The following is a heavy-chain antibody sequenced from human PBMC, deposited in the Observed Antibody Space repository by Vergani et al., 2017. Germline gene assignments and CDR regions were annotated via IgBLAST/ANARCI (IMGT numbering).Heavy chain of an antibody. J-gene: IGHJ4*02. CDR1: GFTFSSYS. CDR3: ARGWYCSSTSCFGDY. Sequence: EVQLVESGGGLVKPGGSLRLSCAASGFTFSSYSMNWVRQAPGKGLEWVSSISSSSSYIYYADSVKGRFTISRDNAKNSLYLQMNSLRAEDTAVYYCARGWYCSSTSCFGDYWGQGTLVTVSS. D-gene: IGHD2-2*01. CDR2: ISSSSSYI. V-gene: IGHV3-21*01.